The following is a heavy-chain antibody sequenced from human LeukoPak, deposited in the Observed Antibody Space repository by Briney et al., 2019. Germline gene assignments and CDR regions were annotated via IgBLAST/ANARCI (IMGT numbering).Heavy chain of an antibody. J-gene: IGHJ5*02. CDR1: GFTFSSYE. CDR3: ARDTFFTMVVGRGFDP. D-gene: IGHD3-10*01. CDR2: ISSSGSTI. V-gene: IGHV3-48*03. Sequence: GGSLRLSCAASGFTFSSYEMNWVRQAPGKGLEWVSYISSSGSTIYYADSVKGRFTISRDNAKNSLYLQMNSLRAEDTAVYYCARDTFFTMVVGRGFDPWGQGTLVTVSS.